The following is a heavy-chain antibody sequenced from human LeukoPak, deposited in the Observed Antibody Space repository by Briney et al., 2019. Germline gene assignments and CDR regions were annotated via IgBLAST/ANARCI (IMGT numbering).Heavy chain of an antibody. J-gene: IGHJ4*02. CDR2: ISSSSSYI. D-gene: IGHD5-18*01. Sequence: GGSLRLSCAASGFTFSSYSMNWVRQAPGKGLEWVSSISSSSSYIYYADSVKGRFTISRDNAKNSLYLQMNSLRAEDTAVYYCANGYSYGAAFDYWGQGTLVTVSS. CDR3: ANGYSYGAAFDY. V-gene: IGHV3-21*01. CDR1: GFTFSSYS.